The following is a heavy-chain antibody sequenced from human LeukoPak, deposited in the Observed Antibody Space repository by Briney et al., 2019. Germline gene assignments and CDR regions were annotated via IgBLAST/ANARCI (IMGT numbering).Heavy chain of an antibody. D-gene: IGHD1-26*01. CDR2: FSASGGTT. Sequence: PGGSLRLSCAASGFTFSRSAMSWVRQAPGKGLEWVSSFSASGGTTYYADSVKGRFTISRDNSKNTLSVQMNSLRAEDTAVYYCAKANYSGSYYFDSWGQGTLVTVSS. J-gene: IGHJ4*02. CDR1: GFTFSRSA. V-gene: IGHV3-23*01. CDR3: AKANYSGSYYFDS.